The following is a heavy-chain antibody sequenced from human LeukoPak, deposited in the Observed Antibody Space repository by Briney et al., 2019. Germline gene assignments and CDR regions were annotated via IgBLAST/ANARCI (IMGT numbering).Heavy chain of an antibody. J-gene: IGHJ4*02. V-gene: IGHV4-4*02. D-gene: IGHD3-16*02. CDR2: IYHSGST. CDR1: GGSISSSNW. CDR3: ASIMITFGGVIVRRYFDY. Sequence: PSETLSLPCAVSGGSISSSNWWSWVRQPPGKGLEWIGEIYHSGSTNYNPSLKSRVTISVDKSKNQFSLKLSSVTAADTAVYYCASIMITFGGVIVRRYFDYWGQGTLVTVSS.